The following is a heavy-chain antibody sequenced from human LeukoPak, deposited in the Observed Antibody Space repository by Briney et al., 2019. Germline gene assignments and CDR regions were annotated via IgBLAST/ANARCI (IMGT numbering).Heavy chain of an antibody. CDR3: ARGSYYYYGMDV. J-gene: IGHJ6*02. CDR2: INPNSGGT. Sequence: ASVKVSCKASGYTFTCYYMHWVRHAPGQGLEWMGWINPNSGGTNYAQKFQGRVTMTRDTSISTAYMELSRLRSDDTAVYYCARGSYYYYGMDVWGQGTTVTVAS. D-gene: IGHD2-15*01. V-gene: IGHV1-2*02. CDR1: GYTFTCYY.